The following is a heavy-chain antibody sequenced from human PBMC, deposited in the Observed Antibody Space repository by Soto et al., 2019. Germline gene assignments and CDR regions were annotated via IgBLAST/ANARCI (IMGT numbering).Heavy chain of an antibody. CDR2: ISYDGSNK. V-gene: IGHV3-30*18. CDR1: GFTFSSYG. Sequence: GGSLRLSCAASGFTFSSYGMHWVRQAPGKGLEWVAVISYDGSNKYYADSVKGRFTISRDNSKNTLYLQMNSLRAEDTAVYYCAKDLGIRPHRGYYYGMDVWGQGTTVTVSS. J-gene: IGHJ6*02. CDR3: AKDLGIRPHRGYYYGMDV. D-gene: IGHD3-16*01.